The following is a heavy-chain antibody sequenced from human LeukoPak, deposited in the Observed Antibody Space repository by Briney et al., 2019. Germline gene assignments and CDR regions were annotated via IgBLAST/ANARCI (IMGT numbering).Heavy chain of an antibody. CDR3: ASSVDTAMVGVY. D-gene: IGHD5-18*01. CDR2: IYYSGST. Sequence: PSETLSLTCTVSGGSISSSSYYWGWTRQPPGKGLEWIGSIYYSGSTYYNPSLKSRVTISVDTSKNQFSLKLSSVTAADTAVYYCASSVDTAMVGVYWGQGTLVTVSS. CDR1: GGSISSSSYY. J-gene: IGHJ4*02. V-gene: IGHV4-39*01.